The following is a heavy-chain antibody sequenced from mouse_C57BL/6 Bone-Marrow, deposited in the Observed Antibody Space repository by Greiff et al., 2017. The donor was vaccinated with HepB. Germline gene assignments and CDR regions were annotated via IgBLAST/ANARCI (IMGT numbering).Heavy chain of an antibody. CDR1: GFNIKDYY. Sequence: VQLQQSGAELVKPGASVKLSCTASGFNIKDYYMHWVQQRTEQGLEWIGRIDPEDGETKYAPKFTGQATITTDTSYNTDYLHLSSLKSEDTAVYYCARWGRRGAWFAYWGQGTLVTVSA. CDR2: IDPEDGET. J-gene: IGHJ3*01. CDR3: ARWGRRGAWFAY. V-gene: IGHV14-2*01.